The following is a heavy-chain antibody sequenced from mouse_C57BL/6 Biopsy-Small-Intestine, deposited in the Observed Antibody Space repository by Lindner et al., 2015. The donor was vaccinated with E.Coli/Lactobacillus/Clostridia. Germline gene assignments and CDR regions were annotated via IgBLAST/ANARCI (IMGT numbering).Heavy chain of an antibody. D-gene: IGHD4-1*01. J-gene: IGHJ4*01. V-gene: IGHV1-4*01. CDR2: SNPTSGYT. Sequence: VQLQESGAELARPGASVKMSCKASGYTFTSYTMHWVKQRPGQGLEWIGYSNPTSGYTKYNQKFKDKATLTADKSSSTAYMQLSSLTSEDSAVYYCARSSWDEAMDYWGQGTSVTVSS. CDR3: ARSSWDEAMDY. CDR1: GYTFTSYT.